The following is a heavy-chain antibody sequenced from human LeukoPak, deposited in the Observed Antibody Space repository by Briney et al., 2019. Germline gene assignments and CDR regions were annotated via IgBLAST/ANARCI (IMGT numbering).Heavy chain of an antibody. CDR1: GGSISSGDFP. CDR3: ARGFYGAGSHFDY. Sequence: SQTLSLTCAVSGGSISSGDFPWSWIRQPPGKGLEWIGYIFHTGHTSYNPSLKSRVTISVNMSKNQLSLRLTSVTAADTAVYYCARGFYGAGSHFDYWGQGTLVTVSS. J-gene: IGHJ4*02. CDR2: IFHTGHT. D-gene: IGHD3-10*01. V-gene: IGHV4-30-2*01.